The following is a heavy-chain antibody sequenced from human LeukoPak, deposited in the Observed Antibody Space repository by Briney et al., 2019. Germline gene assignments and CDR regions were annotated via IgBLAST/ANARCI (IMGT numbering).Heavy chain of an antibody. CDR1: GFTFSSYA. V-gene: IGHV3-15*01. CDR3: TTVDLYDLWSGQYYFDY. Sequence: GGSLRLSCAASGFTFSSYAMSWVRQAPGKGLEWVGRIKSKTDGGTTDYAAPVKGRFTISRDDSKNTLYLQMNSLKTEDTAVYYCTTVDLYDLWSGQYYFDYWGQGTLVTVSS. CDR2: IKSKTDGGTT. D-gene: IGHD3-3*01. J-gene: IGHJ4*02.